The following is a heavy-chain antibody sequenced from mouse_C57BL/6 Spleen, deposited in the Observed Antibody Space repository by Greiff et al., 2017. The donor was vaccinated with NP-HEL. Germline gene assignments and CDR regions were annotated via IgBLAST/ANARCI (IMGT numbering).Heavy chain of an antibody. D-gene: IGHD1-1*01. CDR2: INPSNGGT. Sequence: VQLQQSGTELVKPGASVKLSCKASGYTFTSYWMHWVKQRPGQGLEWIGNINPSNGGTNYNEKLKSKATLTVDKSSSTAYMQLSSLTSEDSAVYYCARGTTVVATNAMDYWGQGTSVTVSS. CDR3: ARGTTVVATNAMDY. CDR1: GYTFTSYW. V-gene: IGHV1-53*01. J-gene: IGHJ4*01.